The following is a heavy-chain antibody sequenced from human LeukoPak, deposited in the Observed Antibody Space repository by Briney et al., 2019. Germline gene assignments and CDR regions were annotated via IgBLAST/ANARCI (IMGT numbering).Heavy chain of an antibody. CDR2: ISSSGDST. J-gene: IGHJ4*02. CDR3: VRVGSVAGSDYLDY. D-gene: IGHD6-19*01. CDR1: GFTFSDHY. V-gene: IGHV3-11*01. Sequence: PGGSLRLSCTASGFTFSDHYMSWIRQAPGKGLEWLSYISSSGDSTYYAGSVKGRFTISRDNAKKSLYLQMNSLRAEDTAVYYCVRVGSVAGSDYLDYWGQGTLVTVSS.